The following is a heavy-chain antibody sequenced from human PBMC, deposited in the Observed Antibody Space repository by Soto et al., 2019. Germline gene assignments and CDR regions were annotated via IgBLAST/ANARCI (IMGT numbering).Heavy chain of an antibody. CDR2: IKQDGSEE. J-gene: IGHJ4*02. V-gene: IGHV3-7*05. CDR3: ARVRYTGSNYHPFDS. Sequence: HPGGSLRLSCAASGFTFSSHWMSWVRQAPGKGLEWVANIKQDGSEEYYLDSVKGRFTISRDNAANSLYLQMNSLRAEDSAVYYCARVRYTGSNYHPFDSWGQGALVTVSS. D-gene: IGHD1-26*01. CDR1: GFTFSSHW.